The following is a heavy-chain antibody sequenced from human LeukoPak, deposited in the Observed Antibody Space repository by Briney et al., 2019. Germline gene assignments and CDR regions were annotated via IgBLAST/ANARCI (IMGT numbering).Heavy chain of an antibody. CDR2: INPNSGGT. CDR1: GYTFTGYY. V-gene: IGHV1-2*02. CDR3: ARAMITFGGVIVFDY. D-gene: IGHD3-16*02. Sequence: GASVKVSCKASGYTFTGYYMHWVRQAPGQGLEWMGWINPNSGGTNYAQKFQGRVTMTRDTSISTAYMELSRLRSDDTAVYYCARAMITFGGVIVFDYWGQGTLVTVSS. J-gene: IGHJ4*02.